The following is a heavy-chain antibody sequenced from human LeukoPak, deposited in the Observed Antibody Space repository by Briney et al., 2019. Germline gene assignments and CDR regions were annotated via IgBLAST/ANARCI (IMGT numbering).Heavy chain of an antibody. Sequence: ASVKVSCKASGYTFTSYDINWVRQATGQGLEWMGWMNPNSGNTGYAQKFQGRVTITADESTSTAYMELSSLRSEDTAVYYCASPDREIAARRGGPYAFDIWGQGTMVTVSS. CDR3: ASPDREIAARRGGPYAFDI. V-gene: IGHV1-8*03. J-gene: IGHJ3*02. CDR2: MNPNSGNT. D-gene: IGHD6-6*01. CDR1: GYTFTSYD.